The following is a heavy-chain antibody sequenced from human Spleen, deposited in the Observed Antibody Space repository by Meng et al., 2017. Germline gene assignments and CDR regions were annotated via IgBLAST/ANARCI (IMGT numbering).Heavy chain of an antibody. CDR2: ISFGGSNK. D-gene: IGHD6-13*01. CDR3: ARGRDGSSEVLDY. V-gene: IGHV3-30*01. CDR1: GFTFSSYA. Sequence: GGSLRLSCAASGFTFSSYAMHWVRQAPGKGLEWVTVISFGGSNKLYADSVKGRFTISRDNSKNTLYLQMNTLRPEDTAVYYCARGRDGSSEVLDYWGQGTLVTVSS. J-gene: IGHJ4*02.